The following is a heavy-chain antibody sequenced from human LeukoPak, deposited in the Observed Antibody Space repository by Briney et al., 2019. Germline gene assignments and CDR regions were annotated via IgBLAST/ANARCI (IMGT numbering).Heavy chain of an antibody. D-gene: IGHD4-17*01. V-gene: IGHV1-2*02. Sequence: GASVKVSCKASGYTFTGYYMHWVRQAPGQGLEWMGWINPNSGGTNYAQKFQGRVTMTRDTSISTAYMELSRLRSDDTAVYYCTRDLSTTVTTDYWGQGTLVTVSS. J-gene: IGHJ4*02. CDR2: INPNSGGT. CDR3: TRDLSTTVTTDY. CDR1: GYTFTGYY.